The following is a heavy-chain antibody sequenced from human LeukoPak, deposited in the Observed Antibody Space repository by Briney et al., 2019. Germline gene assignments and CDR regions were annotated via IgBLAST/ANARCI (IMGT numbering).Heavy chain of an antibody. CDR2: IYYSGST. J-gene: IGHJ6*02. D-gene: IGHD3-16*01. Sequence: SETLSLTCTVPGGSISSGDYYWSWIRQPPGKGLEWIGYIYYSGSTYYNPSLKSRVTISVDTSKNQFSLKLSSVTAADTAVYYCARDLRLDYYYYGMDVWGQGTTVTVSS. V-gene: IGHV4-30-4*01. CDR1: GGSISSGDYY. CDR3: ARDLRLDYYYYGMDV.